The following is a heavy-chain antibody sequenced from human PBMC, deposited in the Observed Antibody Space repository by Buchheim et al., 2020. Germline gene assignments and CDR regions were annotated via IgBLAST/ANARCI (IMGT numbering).Heavy chain of an antibody. D-gene: IGHD6-19*01. Sequence: QVQLQESGPGLVKPSETLSLICTVSGGSISSFYWSWFRQSPGKELEWIGYLSNTGSTDYNPPLKSRVAISVDTSKNQFFLKLNSVTAADTAVYYCARIRTAHSSVDPWGQGTL. CDR3: ARIRTAHSSVDP. CDR1: GGSISSFY. CDR2: LSNTGST. J-gene: IGHJ5*02. V-gene: IGHV4-59*01.